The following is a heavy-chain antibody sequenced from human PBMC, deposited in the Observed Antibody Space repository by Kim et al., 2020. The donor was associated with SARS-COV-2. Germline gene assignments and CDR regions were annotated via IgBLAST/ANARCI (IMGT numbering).Heavy chain of an antibody. V-gene: IGHV3-23*03. D-gene: IGHD5-12*01. CDR3: ARDSAYYYFDY. Sequence: KHYADAGKGRFTTSRDISKSTLYLQMNSLRAEDTAVYYCARDSAYYYFDYWGLGTLVTVSS. CDR2: K. J-gene: IGHJ4*02.